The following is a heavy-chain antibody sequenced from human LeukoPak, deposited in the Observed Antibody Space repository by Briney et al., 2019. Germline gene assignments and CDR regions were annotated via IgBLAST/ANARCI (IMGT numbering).Heavy chain of an antibody. CDR1: GFTFSDYY. J-gene: IGHJ6*03. D-gene: IGHD1-7*01. Sequence: GGSLRLSCAASGFTFSDYYMSWIRQAPGKGLEWVSYISNSGSTIYYADSVKGRFTMSRDNAKKSLYLQMNSLRVEDTAVYYCARGRGNYDRSYYYMDVWGKGTTVTVSS. CDR2: ISNSGSTI. V-gene: IGHV3-11*04. CDR3: ARGRGNYDRSYYYMDV.